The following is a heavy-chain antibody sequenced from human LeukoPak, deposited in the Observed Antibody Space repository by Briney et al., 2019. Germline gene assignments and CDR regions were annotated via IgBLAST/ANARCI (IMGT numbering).Heavy chain of an antibody. CDR3: ARDLLSRPPDIVVVPAAISMYPYYYYGMDV. J-gene: IGHJ6*02. Sequence: ASVKVSCTASGGTFSSYAISWVRQAPGQGLEWMGGIIPIFGTANYAQKFQGRVTITADESTSTAYMELSSLRSEDTAVYYCARDLLSRPPDIVVVPAAISMYPYYYYGMDVWGQGTTVTVSS. D-gene: IGHD2-2*02. CDR1: GGTFSSYA. CDR2: IIPIFGTA. V-gene: IGHV1-69*13.